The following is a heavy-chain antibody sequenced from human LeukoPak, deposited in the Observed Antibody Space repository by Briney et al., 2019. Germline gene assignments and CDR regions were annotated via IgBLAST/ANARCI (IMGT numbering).Heavy chain of an antibody. CDR1: GFTFSSYS. V-gene: IGHV3-66*01. D-gene: IGHD3-10*01. Sequence: GGSLRLSCAASGFTFSSYSMNWVRQAPGKGLGWVSIIYSSGSTYYADSVKGRFTISRDNSKNMLYLQMNSLRAEDTAVYYCARDAERIRATDGFDIWGQGTMVTVSS. CDR3: ARDAERIRATDGFDI. CDR2: IYSSGST. J-gene: IGHJ3*02.